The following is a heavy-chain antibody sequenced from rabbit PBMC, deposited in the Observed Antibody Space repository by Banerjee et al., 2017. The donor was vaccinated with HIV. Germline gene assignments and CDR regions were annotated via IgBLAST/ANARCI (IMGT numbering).Heavy chain of an antibody. V-gene: IGHV1S40*01. J-gene: IGHJ4*01. CDR1: GFDLSDYYY. CDR2: IAAGSSGST. CDR3: AREGYGDGTGDYDL. D-gene: IGHD7-1*01. Sequence: QSLEESGGGLVKPEGSLTLTCKASGFDLSDYYYMCWVRQAPGKGLEWIACIAAGSSGSTYYASWAKGRFTISKTSSTTVTLQMTSLTAADTATYFCAREGYGDGTGDYDLWGPGTLVTVS.